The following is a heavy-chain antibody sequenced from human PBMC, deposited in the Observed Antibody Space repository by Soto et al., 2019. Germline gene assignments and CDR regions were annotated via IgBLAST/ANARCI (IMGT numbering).Heavy chain of an antibody. CDR3: ARHGGITMIVGGGLLSAFDI. Sequence: QVQLQESGPGLVKPSETLSLTCTVSGGSISSYYWSWIRQPPGKGLEWIGYMYYSGSSNYNPSLRSRVTISVETSKNQFSLKLSSVTAADTAVYYCARHGGITMIVGGGLLSAFDIWGQGTMVTVSS. CDR1: GGSISSYY. D-gene: IGHD3-22*01. CDR2: MYYSGSS. J-gene: IGHJ3*02. V-gene: IGHV4-59*08.